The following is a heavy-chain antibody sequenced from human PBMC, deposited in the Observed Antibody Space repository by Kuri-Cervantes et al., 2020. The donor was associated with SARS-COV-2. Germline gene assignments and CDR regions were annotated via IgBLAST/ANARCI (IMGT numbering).Heavy chain of an antibody. V-gene: IGHV1-69*05. CDR3: ARPLICGEGEYCSGGSWGWFDP. Sequence: SVKVSCKASGGTFSSYAISWVRQAPGQGLEWMGGIIPIFGTANYAQKFQGRVTITTDESTSTAYMELSSLRSEDTAVYYCARPLICGEGEYCSGGSWGWFDPWGQGTLSPSPQ. CDR1: GGTFSSYA. D-gene: IGHD2-15*01. CDR2: IIPIFGTA. J-gene: IGHJ5*02.